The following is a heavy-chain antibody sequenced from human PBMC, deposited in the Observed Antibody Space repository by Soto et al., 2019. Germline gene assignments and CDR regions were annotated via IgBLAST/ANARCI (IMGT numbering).Heavy chain of an antibody. J-gene: IGHJ3*02. Sequence: PEGSLRLSCGASGFTFSTYNMHWVRQAPGKGKEWISWIKTDGSTMNYADSVKGRFTISRDNAKNTLYLQMNSLRADDTAVYYCKAGNPDLYAIWRQGTMDIGSS. V-gene: IGHV3-48*01. CDR2: IKTDGSTM. D-gene: IGHD1-1*01. CDR3: KAGNPDLYAI. CDR1: GFTFSTYN.